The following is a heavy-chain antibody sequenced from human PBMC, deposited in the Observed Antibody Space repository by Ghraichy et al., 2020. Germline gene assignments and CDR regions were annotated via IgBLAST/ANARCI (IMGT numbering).Heavy chain of an antibody. Sequence: GESLNISCAASGFTFSNDWMDWVRQAPGKGLVWVSRISGDGTYSDYADSVKGRFTIPRDNAKNTLFLQMHSLRAEDTAVYYCARDTSEAGQTFDHWGQGTLVTVSS. CDR3: ARDTSEAGQTFDH. V-gene: IGHV3-74*01. D-gene: IGHD6-13*01. CDR1: GFTFSNDW. J-gene: IGHJ4*02. CDR2: ISGDGTYS.